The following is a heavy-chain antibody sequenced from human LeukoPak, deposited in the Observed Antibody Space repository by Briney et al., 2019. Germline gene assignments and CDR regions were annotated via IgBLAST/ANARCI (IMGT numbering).Heavy chain of an antibody. CDR2: ISYDGSNK. J-gene: IGHJ3*02. V-gene: IGHV3-30-3*01. D-gene: IGHD6-19*01. CDR3: ASCGSSGWYGDAFDI. Sequence: GGSLRLSCAASGFTFSSYAMHWVRQAPGKGLEWVAVISYDGSNKYYADSVKGRFTISRDNSKNTLYLQMNSLRAEDTAVYYCASCGSSGWYGDAFDIWGQGTMVTVSS. CDR1: GFTFSSYA.